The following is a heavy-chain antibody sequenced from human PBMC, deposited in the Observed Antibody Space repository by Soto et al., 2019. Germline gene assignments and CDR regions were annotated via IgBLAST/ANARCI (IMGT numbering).Heavy chain of an antibody. V-gene: IGHV3-11*04. CDR2: LTPSGHAT. Sequence: TGGSLRLSSAASGFTFGDYYMSWIRQTPGKGLEWVSYLTPSGHATEYADSVRGRFTISRDNNKNSLYLQMNSLRTEDSAVYYCARDSKEGYSTAQRYFDLWGRGTLVTVS. J-gene: IGHJ2*01. CDR3: ARDSKEGYSTAQRYFDL. D-gene: IGHD2-8*02. CDR1: GFTFGDYY.